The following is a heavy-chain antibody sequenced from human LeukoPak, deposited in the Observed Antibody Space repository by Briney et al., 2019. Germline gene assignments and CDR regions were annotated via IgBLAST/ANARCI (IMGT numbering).Heavy chain of an antibody. J-gene: IGHJ4*02. CDR1: GYSFTSYW. V-gene: IGHV5-51*01. CDR2: IYPGDSDT. CDR3: ARRDHYDSSGYPNFDY. D-gene: IGHD3-22*01. Sequence: GESLQISCQGSGYSFTSYWIGWVRQMPGKGLEWMGIIYPGDSDTRYSPSFQGQVTISADKSISTAYLQWSSLKASDTAMYYCARRDHYDSSGYPNFDYWGQGTLVTVSS.